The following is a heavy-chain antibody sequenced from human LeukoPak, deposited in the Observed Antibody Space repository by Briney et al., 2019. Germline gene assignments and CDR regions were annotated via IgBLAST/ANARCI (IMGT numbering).Heavy chain of an antibody. CDR2: ISSNGGST. CDR3: WRDRGGAAAVLYYFDY. V-gene: IGHV3-64*01. Sequence: GGSLRLSCAASGFTFSSYAMHWVRQAPGKGLEYVSAISSNGGSTYYANSVKGRFTISRDNSKNTLYLQMGMLSAEDMAVYYGWRDRGGAAAVLYYFDYWGQGTLVTVSS. CDR1: GFTFSSYA. D-gene: IGHD3-10*01. J-gene: IGHJ4*02.